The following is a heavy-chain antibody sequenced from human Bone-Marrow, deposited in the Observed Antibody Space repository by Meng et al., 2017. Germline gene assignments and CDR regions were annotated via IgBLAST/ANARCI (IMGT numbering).Heavy chain of an antibody. V-gene: IGHV3-53*01. CDR3: ATGETRYWFDP. Sequence: EQRVEAGGGLLQPGGYLILYGAASGFTVSSKYMSWVRQSPGKGLEWVSVMYSGGDTHYTDSVKGRFTISKDNSKNTLYLQMNNLRAEDTAVYYCATGETRYWFDPWGQGTLVTVSS. J-gene: IGHJ5*02. D-gene: IGHD1-26*01. CDR2: MYSGGDT. CDR1: GFTVSSKY.